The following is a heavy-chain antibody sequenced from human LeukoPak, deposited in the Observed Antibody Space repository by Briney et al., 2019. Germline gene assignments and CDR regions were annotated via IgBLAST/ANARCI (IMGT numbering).Heavy chain of an antibody. V-gene: IGHV1-2*02. D-gene: IGHD2-15*01. CDR1: GYTFTGYY. J-gene: IGHJ4*02. CDR2: INPNSGGT. CDR3: ARDPGVSCSDGSCYSNYFDY. Sequence: ASVKVSCKASGYTFTGYYMHWVRQAPGQGLEWMGWINPNSGGTNYAQKFQGRVTMTRDTSISTAYMELSRLRSDDTAVYYCARDPGVSCSDGSCYSNYFDYWGQGTLVTVSS.